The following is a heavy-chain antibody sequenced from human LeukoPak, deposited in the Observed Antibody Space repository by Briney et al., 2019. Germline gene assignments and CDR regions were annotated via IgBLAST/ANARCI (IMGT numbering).Heavy chain of an antibody. D-gene: IGHD3-22*01. CDR3: ARPYYDSSGYHDAFDI. CDR2: MYHSGST. J-gene: IGHJ3*02. V-gene: IGHV4-38-2*02. CDR1: GYSISSAYY. Sequence: SETLSLTCSVSGYSISSAYYWGWIRQPPGKGLEWIGTMYHSGSTNYNPSLKSRVTISVDTSKNQFSLKLSSVTAADTAVYYCARPYYDSSGYHDAFDIWGQGTMVTVSS.